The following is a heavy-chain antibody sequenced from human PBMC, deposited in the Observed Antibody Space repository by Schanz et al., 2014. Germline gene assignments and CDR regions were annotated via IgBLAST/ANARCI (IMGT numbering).Heavy chain of an antibody. D-gene: IGHD3-9*01. V-gene: IGHV1-69*02. Sequence: QVHLVQSGAEVKKPGSSVKVSCKASGGTFSSDTFSWVRQAPGQGLEWMGRIVPIAGITNYAQRFQGRVTITADKSSDTAYMELRSLRSDDTAVYYCARVQDDILTGSEYYYGMDVWGQGTTVTVSS. J-gene: IGHJ6*02. CDR2: IVPIAGIT. CDR3: ARVQDDILTGSEYYYGMDV. CDR1: GGTFSSDT.